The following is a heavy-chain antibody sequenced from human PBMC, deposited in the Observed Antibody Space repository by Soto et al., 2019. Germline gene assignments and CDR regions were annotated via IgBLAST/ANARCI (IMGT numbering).Heavy chain of an antibody. CDR3: TRAEPTGKATDY. V-gene: IGHV4-30-2*01. D-gene: IGHD1-1*01. CDR2: LYPSGTT. J-gene: IGHJ4*02. Sequence: LSLTCAVSAGSISSGGYSWSWIRQPPGKGLEWIGYLYPSGTTYYNPSLKSRVTISVDRSKNQISPNLSSVTTADTAVTYCTRAEPTGKATDYWGQGTLVTVSS. CDR1: AGSISSGGYS.